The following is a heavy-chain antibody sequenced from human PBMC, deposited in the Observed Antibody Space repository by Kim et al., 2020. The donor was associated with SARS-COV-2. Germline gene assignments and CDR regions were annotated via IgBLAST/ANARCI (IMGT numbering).Heavy chain of an antibody. CDR2: VYYRGDT. J-gene: IGHJ4*02. CDR1: GGSMSGDY. D-gene: IGHD3-16*01. V-gene: IGHV4-59*13. CDR3: ARDLGLTTGFDS. Sequence: SETLSLTCTVSGGSMSGDYWSWIRQPPGKGLEWIGDVYYRGDTSYNPSLNSRVTISADTSNNHFSLKLTSVTAADTAIYYCARDLGLTTGFDSWGQGTLVSVSS.